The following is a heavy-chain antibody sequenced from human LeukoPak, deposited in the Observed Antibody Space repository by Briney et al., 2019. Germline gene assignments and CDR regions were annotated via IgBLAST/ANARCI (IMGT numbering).Heavy chain of an antibody. Sequence: PGGSLRLSCAASGFTVSDNYMSWVRQAPGTGLEWVSVIYSGGSTYYADSVKGRFTISRDNSKNTLYLQMNSLRAEDTAVYYCARWDNIVATIGFDYWGQGTLVTVSS. D-gene: IGHD5-12*01. J-gene: IGHJ4*02. V-gene: IGHV3-53*01. CDR3: ARWDNIVATIGFDY. CDR1: GFTVSDNY. CDR2: IYSGGST.